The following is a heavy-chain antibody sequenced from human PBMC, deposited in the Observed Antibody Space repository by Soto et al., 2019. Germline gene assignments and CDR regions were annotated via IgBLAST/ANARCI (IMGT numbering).Heavy chain of an antibody. V-gene: IGHV1-2*02. CDR1: GYTFTGYY. J-gene: IGHJ4*02. CDR3: ASTGNFGSGTSFRVDY. Sequence: ASLKVSCKASGYTFTGYYVHWVRQAPGQGLEWMGWINPNSGGTIYSQKFQGRVTMTRDTSINTAYMALSSLTFDDTAVYYCASTGNFGSGTSFRVDYWGQGTLVTVSS. CDR2: INPNSGGT. D-gene: IGHD3-10*01.